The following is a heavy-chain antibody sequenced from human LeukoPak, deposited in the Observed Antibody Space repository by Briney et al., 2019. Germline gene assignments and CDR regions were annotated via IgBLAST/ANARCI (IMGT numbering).Heavy chain of an antibody. CDR1: GFTFSSYA. CDR3: AKATIVVVPAAPFDY. Sequence: PGGSLRLSCAASGFTFSSYAMHWVRQALGKGLEWVAVISYDGSNKYYADSVKGRFTISRDNSKNTLYLQMNSLRAEDTAVYYCAKATIVVVPAAPFDYWGQGTLVTVSS. J-gene: IGHJ4*02. D-gene: IGHD2-2*01. V-gene: IGHV3-30-3*01. CDR2: ISYDGSNK.